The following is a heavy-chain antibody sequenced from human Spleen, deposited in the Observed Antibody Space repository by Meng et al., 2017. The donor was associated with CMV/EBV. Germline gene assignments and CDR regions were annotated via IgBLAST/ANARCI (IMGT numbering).Heavy chain of an antibody. Sequence: SGDRVSHNSAVWIWIRQSPSRGLEWLGMTYYRSKWYNDYAISVNGRITINPDTSKNQFSLQMNSVTPDDAAVYYCARGSSSSRAFDIWGQGTMVTVSS. D-gene: IGHD6-6*01. J-gene: IGHJ3*02. CDR1: GDRVSHNSAV. CDR2: TYYRSKWYN. CDR3: ARGSSSSRAFDI. V-gene: IGHV6-1*01.